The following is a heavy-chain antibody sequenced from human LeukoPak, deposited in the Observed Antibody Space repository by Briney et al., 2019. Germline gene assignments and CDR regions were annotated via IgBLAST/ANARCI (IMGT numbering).Heavy chain of an antibody. CDR2: IYYSGST. J-gene: IGHJ5*02. D-gene: IGHD3-3*01. CDR1: GGSISSSSYY. CDR3: AKAWSSYYDFWSGYYS. Sequence: PSETLSLTCTVSGGSISSSSYYWGWIRQPPGKGLEGIGSIYYSGSTYYNPSLKSRVTISVDTSKNQFSLKLSSVTAADTAVYYCAKAWSSYYDFWSGYYSWGQGTLVTVSS. V-gene: IGHV4-39*01.